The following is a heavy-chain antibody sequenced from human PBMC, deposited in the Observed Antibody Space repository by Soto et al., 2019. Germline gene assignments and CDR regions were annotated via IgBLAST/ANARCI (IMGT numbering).Heavy chain of an antibody. Sequence: QVQLVQSGAEVKKPGASVKVSCKASGYMFISYGINWVRQAPGQGLEWMGWIRPYNGDTKYAQNLQGRVTMTTDTSTSTAYMEMRSLRSDDTAVYYCVRDFDASGSYYTDYWGPGTLVTVSS. J-gene: IGHJ4*02. CDR2: IRPYNGDT. CDR1: GYMFISYG. CDR3: VRDFDASGSYYTDY. V-gene: IGHV1-18*01. D-gene: IGHD3-10*01.